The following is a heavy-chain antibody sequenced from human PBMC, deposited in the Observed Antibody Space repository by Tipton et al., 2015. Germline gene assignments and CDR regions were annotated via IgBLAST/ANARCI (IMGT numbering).Heavy chain of an antibody. Sequence: QLVQSGAEMKKPGASLKISCKASGYTFDTYYINWVRQAPGQGLEWMGWISAYSGNTNYAEKFQGRVTMTTDTSTSTAYMELRSLRSDDTAVYYCAREYSGSSNWFDPWGQGTLVTVSS. CDR2: ISAYSGNT. D-gene: IGHD6-6*01. CDR3: AREYSGSSNWFDP. CDR1: GYTFDTYY. J-gene: IGHJ5*02. V-gene: IGHV1-18*01.